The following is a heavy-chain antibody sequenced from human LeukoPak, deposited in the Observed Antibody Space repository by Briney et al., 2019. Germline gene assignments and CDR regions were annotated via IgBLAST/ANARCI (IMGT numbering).Heavy chain of an antibody. CDR3: ARENFYDILTLNYYYGMDV. V-gene: IGHV3-7*01. Sequence: PGGSLRLSCAASGFTFSSYAMHWVRQAPGKGLEWVANIKQDGSEKYYVDSAKGRFTISRDNAKNSLYLQMNSLRAEDTAVYYCARENFYDILTLNYYYGMDVWGQGTTVTVSS. CDR1: GFTFSSYA. D-gene: IGHD3-9*01. J-gene: IGHJ6*02. CDR2: IKQDGSEK.